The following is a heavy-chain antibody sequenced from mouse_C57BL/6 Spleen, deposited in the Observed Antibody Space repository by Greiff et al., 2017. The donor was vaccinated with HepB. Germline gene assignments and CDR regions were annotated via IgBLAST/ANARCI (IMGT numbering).Heavy chain of an antibody. CDR1: GYTFTDYE. CDR2: IDPETGGT. V-gene: IGHV1-15*01. Sequence: QVQLKESGAELVRPGASVTLSCKASGYTFTDYEMHWVKQTPVHGLEWIGAIDPETGGTAYNQKFKGKAILTADKSSSTAYMELRSLTSEDSAVYYCTEVPNPVYAMDYWGQGTSVTVSS. CDR3: TEVPNPVYAMDY. J-gene: IGHJ4*01. D-gene: IGHD5-1*01.